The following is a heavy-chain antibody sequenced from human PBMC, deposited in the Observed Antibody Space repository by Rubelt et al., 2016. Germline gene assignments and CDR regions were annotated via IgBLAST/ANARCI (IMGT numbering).Heavy chain of an antibody. V-gene: IGHV4-4*02. D-gene: IGHD3-22*01. CDR2: IYHSGST. Sequence: QVQLQESGPGLVKPSETLSLTCTVSGGSISSSNWWSWVRQPPGKGLEWIGEIYHSGSTYYNPSLKRRVTISVDTSKNQFSLKLSSVTAADTAVYYCARDYDDSSGYYRNFDYWGQGTLVTVSS. CDR3: ARDYDDSSGYYRNFDY. J-gene: IGHJ4*02. CDR1: GGSISSSNW.